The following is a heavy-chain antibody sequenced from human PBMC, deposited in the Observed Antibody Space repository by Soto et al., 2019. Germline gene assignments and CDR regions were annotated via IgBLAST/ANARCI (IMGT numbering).Heavy chain of an antibody. Sequence: QVQLQESGPGLVKPSQTRSLSCTVSGACINSGDHSWSWIRHTSWKGLGWIGYIYYSRITHYNPSRTSRVIISAYTSKILFSLNLSSVTAADPAVYFCARAQTVMMPFLWDVWGQGTTLTVSS. J-gene: IGHJ6*02. CDR2: IYYSRIT. D-gene: IGHD3-3*01. CDR1: GACINSGDHS. V-gene: IGHV4-30-4*01. CDR3: ARAQTVMMPFLWDV.